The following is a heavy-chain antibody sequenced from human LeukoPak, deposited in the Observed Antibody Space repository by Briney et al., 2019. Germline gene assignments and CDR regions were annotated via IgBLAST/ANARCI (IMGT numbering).Heavy chain of an antibody. V-gene: IGHV1-2*06. CDR3: ARDRSSSSWYSDFDY. CDR1: GYTFTGYY. Sequence: ASVKVSCKASGYTFTGYYMHWVRQAPGQGLEWMGRINPNSGGTNYAQKFQGRVTMTRDTSISTTYMELSRLRSDDTAVYYCARDRSSSSWYSDFDYWGQGTLVTVSS. D-gene: IGHD6-13*01. J-gene: IGHJ4*02. CDR2: INPNSGGT.